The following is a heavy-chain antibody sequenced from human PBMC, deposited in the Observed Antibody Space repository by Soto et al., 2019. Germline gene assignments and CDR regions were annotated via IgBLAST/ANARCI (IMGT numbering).Heavy chain of an antibody. J-gene: IGHJ4*02. CDR3: ARGYSGSYADY. D-gene: IGHD1-26*01. CDR2: ISSSSNYI. CDR1: GFTFSTST. V-gene: IGHV3-21*01. Sequence: EVQLVESGGGLVKPGGSLRLSCAASGFTFSTSTMNWVRQAPGKGLEWVSCISSSSNYINYADSVKGRFTISRDNAKNSLYLQMNSLRAEDTAVYYWARGYSGSYADYWGQGILVTVSS.